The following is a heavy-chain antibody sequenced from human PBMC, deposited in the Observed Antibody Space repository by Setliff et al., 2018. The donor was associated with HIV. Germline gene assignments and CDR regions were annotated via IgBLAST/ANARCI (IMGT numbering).Heavy chain of an antibody. CDR3: ATSTVFGAATYYFDN. J-gene: IGHJ4*02. D-gene: IGHD3-3*01. Sequence: PSETLSLTCAVYGGSFSAYHWSWIRQTPGKGLEWLGEINHSGSTAYNLALESRVSMSIDTSKNQFSLRLTSLTAADTAVYYCATSTVFGAATYYFDNWGQGVLVTVSS. V-gene: IGHV4-34*01. CDR2: INHSGST. CDR1: GGSFSAYH.